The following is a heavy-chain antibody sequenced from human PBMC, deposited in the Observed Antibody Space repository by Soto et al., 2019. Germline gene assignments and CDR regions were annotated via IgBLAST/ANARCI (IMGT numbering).Heavy chain of an antibody. CDR1: GGSISSGGYS. Sequence: SETLSLTCAVSGGSISSGGYSWSWIRQPPGKGLEWIGYIYHSGSTYYNPSLKSRVTISVDRSKNQFSLKLSSVTAADTAVYYCARSIPYIKWFDPWGQGTLVTVSS. V-gene: IGHV4-30-2*01. CDR2: IYHSGST. D-gene: IGHD4-4*01. J-gene: IGHJ5*02. CDR3: ARSIPYIKWFDP.